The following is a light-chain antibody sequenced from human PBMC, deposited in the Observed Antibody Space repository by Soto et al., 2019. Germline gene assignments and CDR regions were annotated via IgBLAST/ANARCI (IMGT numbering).Light chain of an antibody. CDR3: SSYAGSNTYVV. V-gene: IGLV2-8*01. Sequence: SALTQPPSASGSPGQSVTISCTGTSSDVGGYDYVSWYQQHPAKAPKLMISEVNKRPSGVPDRFSGSKSGNTASLTVSGLQAEDEADYYCSSYAGSNTYVVFGGGTKLTVL. J-gene: IGLJ2*01. CDR2: EVN. CDR1: SSDVGGYDY.